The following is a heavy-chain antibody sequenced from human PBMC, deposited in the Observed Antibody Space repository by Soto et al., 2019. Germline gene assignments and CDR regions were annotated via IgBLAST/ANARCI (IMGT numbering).Heavy chain of an antibody. D-gene: IGHD3-9*01. V-gene: IGHV3-23*01. CDR3: AKAEGDILTGYYIGIYYYYGMDV. Sequence: GSLRLSCAASGFTFSSYAMSWVRQAPGKGLEWASAISGSGGSTYYADSVKGRFTISRDNSKNTLYLQMNSLRAEDTAVYYCAKAEGDILTGYYIGIYYYYGMDVWGQGTTVTVSS. J-gene: IGHJ6*02. CDR1: GFTFSSYA. CDR2: ISGSGGST.